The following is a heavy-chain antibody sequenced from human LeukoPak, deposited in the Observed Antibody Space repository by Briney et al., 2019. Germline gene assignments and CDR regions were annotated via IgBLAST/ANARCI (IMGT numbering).Heavy chain of an antibody. CDR3: ARVPTYYYYYMDV. V-gene: IGHV3-30*02. Sequence: GGSLRLSCAASGFTFSNFGMHWVRQAPGKGLEWVAFIRFDGTSEFYADSVKARFTISRDNSQNTVSLQLNNLRIEDTALYYCARVPTYYYYYMDVWGKGTTVTVSS. CDR2: IRFDGTSE. J-gene: IGHJ6*03. CDR1: GFTFSNFG.